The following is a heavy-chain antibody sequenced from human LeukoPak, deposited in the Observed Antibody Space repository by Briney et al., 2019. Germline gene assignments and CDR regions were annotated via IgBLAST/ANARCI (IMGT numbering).Heavy chain of an antibody. CDR1: GFTFSFSA. J-gene: IGHJ4*02. Sequence: GGSLRLSCAASGFTFSFSAVHWFRQASGKGLEWVGRIRSKANSYATAYTASVQGRFTISRDDSKNTAYLLMNSLKTEDTAVYYCTTETSLYYFDYWGQGTLVTVSS. CDR3: TTETSLYYFDY. CDR2: IRSKANSYAT. V-gene: IGHV3-73*01. D-gene: IGHD2-2*02.